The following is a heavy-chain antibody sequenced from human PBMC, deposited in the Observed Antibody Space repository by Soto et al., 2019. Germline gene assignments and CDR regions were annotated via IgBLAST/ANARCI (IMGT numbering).Heavy chain of an antibody. D-gene: IGHD3-22*01. J-gene: IGHJ6*02. CDR1: GFSLSTSGMC. Sequence: SGPTLVNPTQTLTLTCTFSGFSLSTSGMCVSWIRQPPGKALEWLARIDWDDDKYYSTSLKTRLTISKDTSKNQVVLTMTNMDPVDTATYYCARIGGDRFYDSSGTVYYYYGMDVWGQGTTVTVSS. V-gene: IGHV2-70*11. CDR2: IDWDDDK. CDR3: ARIGGDRFYDSSGTVYYYYGMDV.